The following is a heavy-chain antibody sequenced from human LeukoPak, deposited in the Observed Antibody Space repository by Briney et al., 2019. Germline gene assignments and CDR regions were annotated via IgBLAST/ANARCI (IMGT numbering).Heavy chain of an antibody. CDR3: ARLRSGYSLSAPSEKYYYYYYMDV. D-gene: IGHD5-18*01. CDR2: IYYSGST. J-gene: IGHJ6*03. Sequence: SETLSLTCTVSGGSISSSSYYWGWIRQPPGKGLEWIGSIYYSGSTYYNPSLKSRVTISVDTSKNQFSLKLSSVTAADTAVYYCARLRSGYSLSAPSEKYYYYYYMDVWGKGTTVTVSS. CDR1: GGSISSSSYY. V-gene: IGHV4-39*07.